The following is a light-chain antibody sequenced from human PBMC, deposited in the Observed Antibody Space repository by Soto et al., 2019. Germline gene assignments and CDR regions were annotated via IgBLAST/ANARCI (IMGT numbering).Light chain of an antibody. V-gene: IGKV4-1*01. Sequence: DIVMTQYPDSLAVSLGARATINCKSSQSVLYSANNKNCLAWYQQKPGQPPKLLLYWASTRESGVPDRFSGSGSGTDFTLTISSLQAEDVAVYYCQQYYSTPRTFGQGTKVEIK. CDR2: WAS. CDR1: QSVLYSANNKNC. J-gene: IGKJ1*01. CDR3: QQYYSTPRT.